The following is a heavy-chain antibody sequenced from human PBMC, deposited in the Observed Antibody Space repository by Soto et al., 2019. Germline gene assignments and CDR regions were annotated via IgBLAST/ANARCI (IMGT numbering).Heavy chain of an antibody. J-gene: IGHJ5*02. V-gene: IGHV3-23*01. CDR3: AEVRRYSSGWYWFDP. CDR2: ISGSGGST. Sequence: EVQLLESGGGLVQPGGSLRLSCAASGFTFSSYAMSWVRQAPGKGLEWVSAISGSGGSTYYADSVKGRFTISRDNSKNTLYLEMNSLSDEDTAVYYCAEVRRYSSGWYWFDPWGQGTLVTVSS. D-gene: IGHD6-19*01. CDR1: GFTFSSYA.